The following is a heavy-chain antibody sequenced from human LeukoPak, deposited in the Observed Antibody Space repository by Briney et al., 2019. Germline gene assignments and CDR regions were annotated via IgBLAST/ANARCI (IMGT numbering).Heavy chain of an antibody. CDR1: GGTFSSYA. D-gene: IGHD6-13*01. Sequence: SVKVSCKASGGTFSSYAISWVRQAPGQGLEWMGGIIPIFGTANYAQKFQGRVTITTDESTSTAYMELSSLRSEDTAVYYCARDGYSSSWCFDYWGQGTLVTVSS. V-gene: IGHV1-69*05. CDR3: ARDGYSSSWCFDY. J-gene: IGHJ4*02. CDR2: IIPIFGTA.